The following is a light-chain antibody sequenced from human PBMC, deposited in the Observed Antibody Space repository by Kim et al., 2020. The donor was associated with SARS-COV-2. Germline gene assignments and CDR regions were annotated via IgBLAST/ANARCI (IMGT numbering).Light chain of an antibody. CDR1: RSISNY. CDR3: QERGNWPWT. J-gene: IGKJ1*01. CDR2: DTS. V-gene: IGKV3-11*01. Sequence: LCQGDRPTRPCRASRSISNYLAWYQQKPGQPPRLLISDTSDRATAIPVRCSGSGSGTDFTLTISSLEPEDCAVYYCQERGNWPWTFGQGTKVDIK.